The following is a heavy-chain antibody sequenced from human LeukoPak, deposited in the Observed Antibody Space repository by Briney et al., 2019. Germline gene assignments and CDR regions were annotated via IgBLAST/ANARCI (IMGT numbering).Heavy chain of an antibody. CDR1: GFTFSSYA. V-gene: IGHV3-23*01. CDR3: AKDRYYDILTGYRDY. Sequence: GGSLRLSCAASGFTFSSYAMSWVRQAPGKGLEXXXXXXGSGGNTYYGDSVKGRFTISRDNSKNTLYLQMNSLRAEDTAVYYCAKDRYYDILTGYRDYWGQGTLVTVSS. D-gene: IGHD3-9*01. CDR2: XXGSGGNT. J-gene: IGHJ4*02.